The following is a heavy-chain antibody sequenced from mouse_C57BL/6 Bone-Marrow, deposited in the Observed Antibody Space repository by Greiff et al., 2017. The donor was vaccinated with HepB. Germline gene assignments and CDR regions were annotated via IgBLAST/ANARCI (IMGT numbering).Heavy chain of an antibody. CDR1: GYTFTDYY. CDR3: ASPFYYGSSPAWFAY. CDR2: INPYNGGT. D-gene: IGHD1-1*01. Sequence: SGPVLVKPGASVKMSCKASGYTFTDYYMNWVKQSHGKSLEWIGVINPYNGGTSYNQKFKGKATLTVDKSSSTAYMELNSLTSEDSAVYYCASPFYYGSSPAWFAYWGQGTLVTVSA. V-gene: IGHV1-19*01. J-gene: IGHJ3*01.